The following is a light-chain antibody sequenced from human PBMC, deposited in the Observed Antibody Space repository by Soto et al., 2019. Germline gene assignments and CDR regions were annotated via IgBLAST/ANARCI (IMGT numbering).Light chain of an antibody. CDR1: ESINRN. CDR2: GAS. Sequence: IVITQSPATLSVSPGERVTLSCRASESINRNLVWYQKRPGQAPRLVIYGASTRATGIPARFSGSGSGTDFTLTISSLQSEDLAVYYCQQCHNWPRTFGQGTKWIS. J-gene: IGKJ1*01. CDR3: QQCHNWPRT. V-gene: IGKV3-15*01.